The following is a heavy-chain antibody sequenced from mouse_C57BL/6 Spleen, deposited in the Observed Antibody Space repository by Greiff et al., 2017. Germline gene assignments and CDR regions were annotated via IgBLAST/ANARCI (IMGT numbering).Heavy chain of an antibody. Sequence: EVQLQQSGPELVKPGASVKISCKASGYSFTDYNMHWVKQSHGKSLEWIGVINPNYGTTSYNQKFKGKATLTVDQSSSTAYMQLNSLTSGDSAVYYCARWGGSSYETGAYWGQGTLVTVSA. D-gene: IGHD1-1*01. CDR2: INPNYGTT. V-gene: IGHV1-39*01. CDR3: ARWGGSSYETGAY. CDR1: GYSFTDYN. J-gene: IGHJ3*01.